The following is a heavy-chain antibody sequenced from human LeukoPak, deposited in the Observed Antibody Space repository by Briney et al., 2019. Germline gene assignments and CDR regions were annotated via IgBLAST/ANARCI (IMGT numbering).Heavy chain of an antibody. Sequence: ASVKVSCKASGGTFSSYTISWVRQAPGQGLEWMGRIIPILGIANYAQKFQGRVTITADESTSTAYMELSSLRSEDTAVYYCARIRITVSYGMDVWGKGTTVTVSS. CDR2: IIPILGIA. D-gene: IGHD3-10*01. V-gene: IGHV1-69*02. J-gene: IGHJ6*04. CDR1: GGTFSSYT. CDR3: ARIRITVSYGMDV.